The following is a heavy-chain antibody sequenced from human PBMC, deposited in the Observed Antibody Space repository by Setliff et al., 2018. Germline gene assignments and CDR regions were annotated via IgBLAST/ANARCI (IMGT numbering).Heavy chain of an antibody. CDR1: GGSFSNYA. J-gene: IGHJ3*02. V-gene: IGHV1-69*13. Sequence: SVKVSCKASGGSFSNYAIIWVRQAPGQGPEWMGGIIPIYGSTNNAEKFQGRVTFSADESMSTVYMELRSLRSDDTAVYYCARPGLYCSGGSCYGDDAFDIWGQGTMVTVSS. CDR3: ARPGLYCSGGSCYGDDAFDI. D-gene: IGHD2-15*01. CDR2: IIPIYGST.